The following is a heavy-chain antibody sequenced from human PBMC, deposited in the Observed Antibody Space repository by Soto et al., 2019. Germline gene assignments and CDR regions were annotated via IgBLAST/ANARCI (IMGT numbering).Heavy chain of an antibody. V-gene: IGHV1-69*01. CDR1: GGTFSATYH. J-gene: IGHJ4*02. CDR2: IVPMFGTV. Sequence: QVQLVQSGAEVRKPGYSVKVYCKASGGTFSATYHITWVRQAPGQGLEWMGRIVPMFGTVNYAQRFQGRVTFTSDESTSTASMELRSVKSEDTAIYYCARGESMGYSSSSLDSWGQGTLVTVSS. CDR3: ARGESMGYSSSSLDS. D-gene: IGHD4-4*01.